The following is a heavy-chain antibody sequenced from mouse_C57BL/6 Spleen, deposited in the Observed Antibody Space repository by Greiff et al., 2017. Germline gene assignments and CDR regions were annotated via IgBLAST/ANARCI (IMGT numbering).Heavy chain of an antibody. D-gene: IGHD1-1*01. CDR1: GYSFTDYN. J-gene: IGHJ3*01. Sequence: EVKVVESGPELVKPGASVKISCKASGYSFTDYNMNWVKQSNGKSLEWIGVINPNYGTTSYNQKFKGKATLTVDQSSSTAYMQLNSLTSEDSAVYYCARPYYYGSSGFAYWGQGTLVTVSA. CDR3: ARPYYYGSSGFAY. CDR2: INPNYGTT. V-gene: IGHV1-39*01.